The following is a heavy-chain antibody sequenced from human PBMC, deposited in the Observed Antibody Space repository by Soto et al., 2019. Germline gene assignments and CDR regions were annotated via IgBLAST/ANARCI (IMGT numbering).Heavy chain of an antibody. CDR2: INHSGST. J-gene: IGHJ3*02. V-gene: IGHV4-34*01. CDR3: ARGPDIVVVVAATPVAFDI. CDR1: GGSFSGYY. D-gene: IGHD2-15*01. Sequence: SETLSLTCAAYGGSFSGYYWSWIRQPPGKGLEWIGEINHSGSTNYNPSLKSRVTISVDTSKNQFSLKLSSVTAADTAVYYCARGPDIVVVVAATPVAFDIWGQGTMVTVSS.